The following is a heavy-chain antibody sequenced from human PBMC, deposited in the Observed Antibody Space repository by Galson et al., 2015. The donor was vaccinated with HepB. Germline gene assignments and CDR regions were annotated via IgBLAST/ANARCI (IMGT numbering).Heavy chain of an antibody. CDR1: GGTFSSYA. CDR2: IIPIFGTA. D-gene: IGHD3-10*01. V-gene: IGHV1-69*13. Sequence: SVKVSCKASGGTFSSYAISWVRQAPGQGLEWMGGIIPIFGTANYAQKFQGRVTITADESTSTAYMELSSLRSEDTAVYYCARGGSGYYYYYGMDVWGQGTTVTVSS. CDR3: ARGGSGYYYYYGMDV. J-gene: IGHJ6*02.